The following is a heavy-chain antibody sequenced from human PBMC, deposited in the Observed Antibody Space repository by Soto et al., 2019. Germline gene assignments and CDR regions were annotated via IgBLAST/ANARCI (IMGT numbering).Heavy chain of an antibody. D-gene: IGHD4-17*01. CDR3: ARDYGDYYYYYYGMDV. CDR2: ISYDGSNK. J-gene: IGHJ6*02. Sequence: GGSLRLSCAASGFTFSSYAMHWVRQAPGKGLEWVAVISYDGSNKYYADSVKGRFTISRDNSKNTLYLQMNSLRAEDTAVYYCARDYGDYYYYYYGMDVWGQGTTVTVSS. V-gene: IGHV3-30-3*01. CDR1: GFTFSSYA.